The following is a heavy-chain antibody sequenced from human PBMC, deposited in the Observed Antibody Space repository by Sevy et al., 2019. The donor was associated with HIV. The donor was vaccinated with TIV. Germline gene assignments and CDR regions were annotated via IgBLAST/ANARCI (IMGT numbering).Heavy chain of an antibody. V-gene: IGHV3-7*01. CDR1: GFTFSDSW. CDR3: ARDRAYSALDY. CDR2: INKYGSRL. D-gene: IGHD5-18*01. Sequence: GGSLRLSCVASGFTFSDSWMTWVRQAPGKGLERIAFINKYGSRLGYVDSVRGRFTISRENTKNSLYLQMNSLRAEDTAVYFCARDRAYSALDYWGQGTLVTVSS. J-gene: IGHJ4*02.